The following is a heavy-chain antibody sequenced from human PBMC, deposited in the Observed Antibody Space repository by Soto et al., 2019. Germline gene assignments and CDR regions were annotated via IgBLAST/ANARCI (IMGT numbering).Heavy chain of an antibody. V-gene: IGHV1-18*01. J-gene: IGHJ6*03. Sequence: ASVKVSCKASGYTFTSYGISWVRQAPGQGLEWMGWISAYNGNTNYAQKLQGRVTMTTDTSTSTAYMELRSLRSDDTAVYYCARAVSMTTVTLWYYYYYMDVWGKGTTVTVSS. CDR1: GYTFTSYG. D-gene: IGHD4-17*01. CDR3: ARAVSMTTVTLWYYYYYMDV. CDR2: ISAYNGNT.